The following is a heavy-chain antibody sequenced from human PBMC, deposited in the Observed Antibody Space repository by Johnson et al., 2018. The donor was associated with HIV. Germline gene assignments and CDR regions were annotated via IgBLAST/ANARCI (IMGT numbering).Heavy chain of an antibody. CDR1: GFTFTEHW. CDR3: ARGDGVTSAFDI. CDR2: ISEDGSGK. J-gene: IGHJ3*02. V-gene: IGHV3-7*02. D-gene: IGHD1-1*01. Sequence: VQLVESGGGVVQPGRSLRLSCAAAGFTFTEHWMSWVRQAPGKGLEWVADISEDGSGKFYVDSVKGRFTISRDNAKNSLYLQMNSLRAEDTAVYYCARGDGVTSAFDIWGQGTVVTVSS.